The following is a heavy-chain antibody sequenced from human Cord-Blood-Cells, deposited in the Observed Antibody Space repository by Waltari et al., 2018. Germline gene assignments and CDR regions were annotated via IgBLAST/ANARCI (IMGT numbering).Heavy chain of an antibody. J-gene: IGHJ4*02. V-gene: IGHV1-3*01. CDR3: ARAHGYSSSWYFDY. CDR1: GYTFTRYA. Sequence: QVQLVQSGAEVKKHGASVKVSCTASGYTFTRYAMHLVRQAPGQRLEWMGWINAGNGNTKYSQKFQGRVTITRDTSASTAYMELSSLRSEDTAVYYCARAHGYSSSWYFDYWGQGTLVTVSS. D-gene: IGHD6-13*01. CDR2: INAGNGNT.